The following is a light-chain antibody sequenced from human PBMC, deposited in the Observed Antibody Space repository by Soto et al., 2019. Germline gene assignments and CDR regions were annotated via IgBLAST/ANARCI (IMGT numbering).Light chain of an antibody. Sequence: SALTQPPSASGSPGQSVTISCTGTSSDVGGYNYVSWYQHHPGNAPKLMIYEVNKRTSGVPDRFSGSKSGNTASLTVSGLQAEDEADYYCSSYAGSNTPYVFGTGTKVTVL. J-gene: IGLJ1*01. CDR2: EVN. CDR3: SSYAGSNTPYV. CDR1: SSDVGGYNY. V-gene: IGLV2-8*01.